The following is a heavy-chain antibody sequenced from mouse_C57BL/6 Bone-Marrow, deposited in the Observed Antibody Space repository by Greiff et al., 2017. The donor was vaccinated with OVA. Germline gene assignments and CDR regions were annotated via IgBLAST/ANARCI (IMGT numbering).Heavy chain of an antibody. CDR2: IDPSDSET. J-gene: IGHJ3*01. D-gene: IGHD3-2*02. V-gene: IGHV1-52*01. CDR3: ARRAAQATFFAY. Sequence: VQLQQPGAELVRPGSSVKLSCKASGYTFTSYWMHWVKQRPIQGLEWIGNIDPSDSETHYNQKFKDKATLTVDKSSSTAYMQLSSLTSEDSAVYYCARRAAQATFFAYWGQGTLVTVSA. CDR1: GYTFTSYW.